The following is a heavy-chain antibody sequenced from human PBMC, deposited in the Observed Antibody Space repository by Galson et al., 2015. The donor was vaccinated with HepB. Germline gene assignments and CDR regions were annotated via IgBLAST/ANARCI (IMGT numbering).Heavy chain of an antibody. J-gene: IGHJ6*03. CDR1: GYTLTELS. Sequence: SVKVSCKVSGYTLTELSMHWVRQALGKGLEWMGGFDPEDGETIYAQKFQGRVTMTEDTSTDTAYMELSSLRSEDTAVYYCATSYSSPVGGYYYYYMDVWGKGTTVTVSS. CDR3: ATSYSSPVGGYYYYYMDV. D-gene: IGHD6-13*01. CDR2: FDPEDGET. V-gene: IGHV1-24*01.